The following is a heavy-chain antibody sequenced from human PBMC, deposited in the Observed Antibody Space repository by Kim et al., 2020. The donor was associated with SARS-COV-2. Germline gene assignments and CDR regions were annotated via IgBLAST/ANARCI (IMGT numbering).Heavy chain of an antibody. V-gene: IGHV3-21*01. CDR1: GFTFSSYS. D-gene: IGHD4-17*01. J-gene: IGHJ4*02. CDR2: ISSSSSYI. CDR3: AREPGDSGLEY. Sequence: GGSLRLSCAASGFTFSSYSMHWVRQAPGKGLEWVSSISSSSSYIYYADSVKGRFTISRDNAKNSLYLQMNSLRAEDTAVYYCAREPGDSGLEYWGQGTLVTVSS.